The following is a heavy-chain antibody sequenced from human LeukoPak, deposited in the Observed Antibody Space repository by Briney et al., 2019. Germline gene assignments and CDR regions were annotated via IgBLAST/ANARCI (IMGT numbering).Heavy chain of an antibody. CDR1: GYIISSYY. V-gene: IGHV1-69*13. CDR2: IIPIFGTA. D-gene: IGHD3-22*01. Sequence: ASVKVSCKASGYIISSYYIHWVRQAPGQGLEWMGGIIPIFGTANYAQKFQGRVTITADESTSTAYMELSSLRSEDTAVYYCARGTTYYYDSSGYYSPDYWGQGTLVTVSS. J-gene: IGHJ4*02. CDR3: ARGTTYYYDSSGYYSPDY.